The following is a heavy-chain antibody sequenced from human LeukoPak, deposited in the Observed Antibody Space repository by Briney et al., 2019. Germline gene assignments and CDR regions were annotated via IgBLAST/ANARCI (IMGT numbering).Heavy chain of an antibody. D-gene: IGHD6-13*01. Sequence: KAGGSLRLSCAASGFTFSDYCMSWIRQAPGKGLEWVSYISSSSSYTNYADSVKGRFTISRDNAKNSLYLQMNSLRAEDTAVYYCARQLVYDYFDYWGRGTLVTVSS. CDR1: GFTFSDYC. J-gene: IGHJ4*02. CDR2: ISSSSSYT. CDR3: ARQLVYDYFDY. V-gene: IGHV3-11*06.